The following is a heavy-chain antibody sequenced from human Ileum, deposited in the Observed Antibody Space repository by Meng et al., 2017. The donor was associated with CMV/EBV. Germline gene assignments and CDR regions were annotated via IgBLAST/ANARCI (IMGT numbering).Heavy chain of an antibody. CDR2: IRYDGSNK. V-gene: IGHV3-30*02. Sequence: GESLKISCAASGFTFSSYGMHWVRQAPGKGLEWVAFIRYDGSNKYYADSVKGRFTISRDNSKNTLYLQMNSLRAEDTAVYYCAKDPTYMIFAVGIPTYFDYWGQGTLVTVSS. CDR1: GFTFSSYG. D-gene: IGHD3/OR15-3a*01. CDR3: AKDPTYMIFAVGIPTYFDY. J-gene: IGHJ4*02.